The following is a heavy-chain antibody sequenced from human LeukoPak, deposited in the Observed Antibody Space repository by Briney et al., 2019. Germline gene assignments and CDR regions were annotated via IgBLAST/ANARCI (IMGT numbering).Heavy chain of an antibody. D-gene: IGHD3-16*02. J-gene: IGHJ4*02. V-gene: IGHV1-18*01. CDR3: ARDTMITFGGVIAPTNRRGNFDY. CDR2: ISAYNGNT. CDR1: GYTFASYG. Sequence: GASVTVSCTASGYTFASYGISWVRQAPGQGLEWMGWISAYNGNTNYAQKLQGRVTITTDTSTSTAYMELRSLRSDDTAVYYCARDTMITFGGVIAPTNRRGNFDYWGQGTLVTVSS.